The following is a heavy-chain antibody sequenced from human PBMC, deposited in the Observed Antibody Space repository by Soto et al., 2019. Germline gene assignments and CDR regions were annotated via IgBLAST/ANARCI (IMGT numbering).Heavy chain of an antibody. D-gene: IGHD3-22*01. CDR1: VVTFSSYS. CDR2: ISGSGGST. J-gene: IGHJ4*02. Sequence: VESLTLACASSVVTFSSYSMSCVRHAPGKWLEWVSAISGSGGSTYYADSVKGRFTISRDNSKNTLYLQMNSLRAEDTAVYYCAKDRDYHDTWYFDRLGQGTLVPGPS. CDR3: AKDRDYHDTWYFDR. V-gene: IGHV3-23*01.